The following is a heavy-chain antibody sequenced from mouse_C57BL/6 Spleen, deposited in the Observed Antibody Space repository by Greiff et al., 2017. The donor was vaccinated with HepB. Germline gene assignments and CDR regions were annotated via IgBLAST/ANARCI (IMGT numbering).Heavy chain of an antibody. J-gene: IGHJ4*01. D-gene: IGHD4-1*01. Sequence: VQLQQPGAELVKPGASVKLSCKASGYTFTSYWMPWVKQRPGRGLGWIGRIDPKSGGTKYNEKFKSKATLTVDKPSSTAYMQLSSLTSEDSAVYYCARTTLGRAMDYWGQGTSVTVSS. CDR2: IDPKSGGT. CDR1: GYTFTSYW. V-gene: IGHV1-72*01. CDR3: ARTTLGRAMDY.